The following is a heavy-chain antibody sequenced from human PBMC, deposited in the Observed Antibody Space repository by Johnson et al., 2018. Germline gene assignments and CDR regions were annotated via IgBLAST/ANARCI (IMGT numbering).Heavy chain of an antibody. Sequence: EVQLVESGGGLVQPGGSLRLSCAASGFTFTSYAMSWVRQAPGKGPDWVSTITGSGGSTSYAESVRGQFTISSDKAKNALYLQMSSLRAGDTAVYFCAKGTTETAARAVDIWGQGTMVTVSS. CDR1: GFTFTSYA. CDR3: AKGTTETAARAVDI. V-gene: IGHV3-23*04. CDR2: ITGSGGST. D-gene: IGHD6-25*01. J-gene: IGHJ3*02.